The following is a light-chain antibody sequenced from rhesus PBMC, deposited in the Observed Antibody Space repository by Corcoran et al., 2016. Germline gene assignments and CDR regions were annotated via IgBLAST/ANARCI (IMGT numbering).Light chain of an antibody. CDR3: QQFSSSPLT. CDR1: QSISRW. J-gene: IGKJ4*01. V-gene: IGKV1-22*01. CDR2: KAA. Sequence: DIQLTQSPSSLSASVGDTVTFTCRASQSISRWLAWYPQKQGKAPKLPFDKAASLQRGVPSRCSGSGSGTDFNLTIPSLQSEDFATYYCQQFSSSPLTFGGGTKVEL.